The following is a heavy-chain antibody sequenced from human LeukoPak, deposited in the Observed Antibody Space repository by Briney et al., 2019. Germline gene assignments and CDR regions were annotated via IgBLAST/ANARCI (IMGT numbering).Heavy chain of an antibody. J-gene: IGHJ4*02. V-gene: IGHV3-30*18. D-gene: IGHD6-19*01. CDR3: AKDRVAVAGYFDY. CDR2: ISSDANIK. Sequence: GGSLRLSCAASGFTFRSCAMHWVRQAPGKGLEWVAVISSDANIKHYADSVKGRFTISRDNSKNTLYLQMNSLRAEDTAVYYCAKDRVAVAGYFDYWGQGTLVTVSS. CDR1: GFTFRSCA.